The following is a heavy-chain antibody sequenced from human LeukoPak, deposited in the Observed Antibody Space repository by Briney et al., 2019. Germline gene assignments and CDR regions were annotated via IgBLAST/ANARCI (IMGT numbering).Heavy chain of an antibody. V-gene: IGHV4-34*01. J-gene: IGHJ4*02. CDR1: GGSFSGYY. CDR2: INHSGST. CDR3: ARGTMVRGVPFDY. D-gene: IGHD3-10*01. Sequence: PSETLSLTCAVYGGSFSGYYWSWIRQPPGKGLEWIGEINHSGSTNYNPSLKSRVTMSVDTSKNQFSLKLSSVTAADTAVYYCARGTMVRGVPFDYWGQGTLVTVSS.